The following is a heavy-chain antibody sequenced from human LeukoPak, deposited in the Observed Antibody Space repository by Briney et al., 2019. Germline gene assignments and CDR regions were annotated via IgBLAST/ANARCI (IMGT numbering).Heavy chain of an antibody. CDR1: VYTLIGYY. CDR2: INPNIGGR. Sequence: AAVKDSRKASVYTLIGYYMHGVRPAPGQGVGRVGWINPNIGGRNSVQKLQGRVTMTRDTPLSTAYMELRRLRSDDRAVYYCARDYEEARIRGVAVDCWGQGTLVTVSS. V-gene: IGHV1-2*02. CDR3: ARDYEEARIRGVAVDC. J-gene: IGHJ4*02. D-gene: IGHD3-10*01.